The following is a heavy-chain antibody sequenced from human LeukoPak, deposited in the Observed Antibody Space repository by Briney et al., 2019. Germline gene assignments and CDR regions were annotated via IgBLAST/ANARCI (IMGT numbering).Heavy chain of an antibody. CDR2: ISYDGSNK. V-gene: IGHV3-30*18. Sequence: GGSLRLSCAASGFTFSSYGMHWVRQAPGKGLEWVAVISYDGSNKYYADSVKGRFTISRDNSKNTLYLQMNSLRAEDTAVYYCAKDRVQLYESYFDYWGQGTLVTVSS. CDR3: AKDRVQLYESYFDY. J-gene: IGHJ4*02. CDR1: GFTFSSYG. D-gene: IGHD5-18*01.